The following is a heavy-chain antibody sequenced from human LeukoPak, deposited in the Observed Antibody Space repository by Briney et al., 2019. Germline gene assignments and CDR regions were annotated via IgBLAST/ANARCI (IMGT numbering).Heavy chain of an antibody. CDR1: GGSFSGYY. CDR3: ARHVVTMVRGVIMGPFDY. D-gene: IGHD3-10*01. J-gene: IGHJ4*02. CDR2: INHSGST. V-gene: IGHV4-34*01. Sequence: SETLSLTCAVYGGSFSGYYWSWIRQPPGKGLEWIGEINHSGSTNYNPSLKSRVTISVDTSKNQFSLKLSSVTAADTAVYYCARHVVTMVRGVIMGPFDYWGQGTLVTVSS.